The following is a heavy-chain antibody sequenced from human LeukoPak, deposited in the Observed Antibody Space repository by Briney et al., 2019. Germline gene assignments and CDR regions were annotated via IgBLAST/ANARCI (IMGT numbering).Heavy chain of an antibody. CDR2: IYYSGST. Sequence: SETLSLTCTVSGGSISSYYWSWIRQPPGEGLEWIGYIYYSGSTNYNPSLKSRVTISVDTSKNQFSLKLSSVTAADTAVYYCARSYSSSSGRGFDYWGQGTLVTVSS. J-gene: IGHJ4*02. CDR3: ARSYSSSSGRGFDY. CDR1: GGSISSYY. V-gene: IGHV4-59*01. D-gene: IGHD6-6*01.